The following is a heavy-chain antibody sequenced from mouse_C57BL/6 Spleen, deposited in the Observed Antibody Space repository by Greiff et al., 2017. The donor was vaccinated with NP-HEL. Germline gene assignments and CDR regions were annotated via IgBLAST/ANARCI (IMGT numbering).Heavy chain of an antibody. CDR1: GYSITSGYY. CDR2: ISYDGSN. Sequence: ESGPGLVKPSQSLSLTCSVTGYSITSGYYWNWIRQFPGNKLEWMGYISYDGSNNYNPSLKNRISITRDTSKNQFFLKLNSVTTEDTATYYGARWATTVGGNFDYWGQGTTLTVSS. CDR3: ARWATTVGGNFDY. D-gene: IGHD1-1*01. J-gene: IGHJ2*01. V-gene: IGHV3-6*01.